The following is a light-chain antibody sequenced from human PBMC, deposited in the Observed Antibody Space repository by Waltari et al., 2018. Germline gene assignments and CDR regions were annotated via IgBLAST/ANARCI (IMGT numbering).Light chain of an antibody. J-gene: IGLJ3*02. CDR3: GTWDSDLDAGV. CDR1: GSSLANHY. CDR2: ETN. Sequence: QSMLTQPPSVSAAPGQKVTISCSGSGSSLANHYVAWYKQIPGTAPTLLIYETNNRPSGIPDRFSGSKSGTSATLGITGLQTGDEADYYCGTWDSDLDAGVFGGGTKLTVL. V-gene: IGLV1-51*02.